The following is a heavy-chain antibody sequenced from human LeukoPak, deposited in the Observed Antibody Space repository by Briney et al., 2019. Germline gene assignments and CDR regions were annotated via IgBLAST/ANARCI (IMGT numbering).Heavy chain of an antibody. CDR3: ARWGIGATTVVFDI. V-gene: IGHV3-33*08. D-gene: IGHD3-16*01. Sequence: GGSLRLSCAASGFTFTSYWMSWVRQAPGEGLGWVAVIWSDGSKKYYTDSVKGRFTISRDNSENTVYLQMNTLRAEDTALYYCARWGIGATTVVFDIWGQGTMVTVSS. CDR1: GFTFTSYW. J-gene: IGHJ3*02. CDR2: IWSDGSKK.